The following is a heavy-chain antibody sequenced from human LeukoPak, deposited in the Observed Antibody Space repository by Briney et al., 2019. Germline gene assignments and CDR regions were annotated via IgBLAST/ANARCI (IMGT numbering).Heavy chain of an antibody. CDR3: ARDHGDFVQHD. Sequence: PGGSLRLSCAASGFTFSTYWMSWVRQPPGKELQWIGSIYYNGITHYNPSLESRVTISADTSTNEFSLKLRSVTAADTAMYYCARDHGDFVQHDWGQGTLVTVSS. J-gene: IGHJ4*02. D-gene: IGHD4-17*01. V-gene: IGHV4-4*02. CDR1: GFTFSTYW. CDR2: IYYNGIT.